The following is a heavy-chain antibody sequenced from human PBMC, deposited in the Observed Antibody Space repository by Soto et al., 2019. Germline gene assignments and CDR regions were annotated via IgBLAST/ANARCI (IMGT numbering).Heavy chain of an antibody. CDR2: INPAGGTT. V-gene: IGHV1-46*01. CDR1: VYTFTRYF. J-gene: IGHJ4*02. Sequence: GXSVKVSCKASVYTFTRYFVQWIRQGPGQDLEWVGLINPAGGTTSYAQKFQGRVTMTRDTSTRTVFMEMSSLRSDDTAVYFCARDGTFDIWGQGTLVTVSS. CDR3: ARDGTFDI. D-gene: IGHD1-7*01.